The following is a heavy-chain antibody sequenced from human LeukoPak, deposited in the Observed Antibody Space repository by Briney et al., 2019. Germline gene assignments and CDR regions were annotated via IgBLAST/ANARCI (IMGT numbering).Heavy chain of an antibody. CDR1: GFTFSTSE. V-gene: IGHV3-48*03. J-gene: IGHJ4*02. Sequence: GGSLRLSCAASGFTFSTSERNWVRQAPGTGLEWVSYISGSGTITYYADSVKGRFTISRDNAKNSLYLQMHSLRAEDTAVYYCARDGCSGTSCFDYWGPGTLVTVSS. CDR2: ISGSGTIT. CDR3: ARDGCSGTSCFDY. D-gene: IGHD2-2*01.